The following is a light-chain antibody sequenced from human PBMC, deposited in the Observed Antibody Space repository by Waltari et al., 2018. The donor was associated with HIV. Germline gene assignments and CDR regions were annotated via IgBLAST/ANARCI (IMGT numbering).Light chain of an antibody. Sequence: VMTQAPATLSVSLGGSVTLSCRASQNADTKLTWYQWKAGQPPRLLIYGASYRSFGVPYKFSGSGSGTAFTLTIKNVESEDAAVYVCQQQNTLPITFGPGTRLDIK. J-gene: IGKJ3*01. CDR2: GAS. CDR3: QQQNTLPIT. CDR1: QNADTK. V-gene: IGKV3-15*01.